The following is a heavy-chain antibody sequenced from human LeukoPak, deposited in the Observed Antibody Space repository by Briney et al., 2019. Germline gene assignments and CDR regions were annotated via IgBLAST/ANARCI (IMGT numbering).Heavy chain of an antibody. CDR1: GGSISSSSYY. D-gene: IGHD6-13*01. V-gene: IGHV4-39*01. CDR2: IYYSGST. J-gene: IGHJ4*02. Sequence: LETLSLTCTVSGGSISSSSYYWGWIRQPPGKGLEWIGSIYYSGSTYYNPSLKSRVTISVDTSKNQFSLKLSSVTAADTAVYYCARKTIAGADDYWGQGTLVTVSS. CDR3: ARKTIAGADDY.